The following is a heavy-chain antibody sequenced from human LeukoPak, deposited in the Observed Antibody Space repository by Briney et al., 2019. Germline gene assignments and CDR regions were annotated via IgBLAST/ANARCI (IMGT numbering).Heavy chain of an antibody. CDR1: GFTFSSYG. D-gene: IGHD6-13*01. CDR2: ISYDGSNK. V-gene: IGHV3-30*18. J-gene: IGHJ4*02. Sequence: PGGSLRLSCAASGFTFSSYGMHWVRQAPGKGLEWVVVISYDGSNKYYADSVKGRFTISRDNSKNTLYLQMNSLRAEDTAVYYCAKVRAFGYSSSWGFDYWGQGTLVTVSS. CDR3: AKVRAFGYSSSWGFDY.